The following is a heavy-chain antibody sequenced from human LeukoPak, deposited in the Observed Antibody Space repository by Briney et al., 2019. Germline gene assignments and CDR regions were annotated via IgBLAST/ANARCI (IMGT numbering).Heavy chain of an antibody. CDR3: AKMKGHPLPKYYMDV. Sequence: GGSLRLSCAASGFTFSGFAMSWVRRTPGKGLEWVSGISGSGDNTLYADSVKGRFTISRDNSKNTLYLEINSLRAEDTAIYYCAKMKGHPLPKYYMDVWGQGTTVTASS. CDR1: GFTFSGFA. CDR2: ISGSGDNT. V-gene: IGHV3-23*01. D-gene: IGHD1-26*01. J-gene: IGHJ6*01.